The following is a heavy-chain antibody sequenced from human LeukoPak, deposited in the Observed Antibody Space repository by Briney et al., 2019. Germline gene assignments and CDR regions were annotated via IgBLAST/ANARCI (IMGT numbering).Heavy chain of an antibody. Sequence: GGSLRLSCAASGFTFSSYWMSWVRQAPGKGLEWVANIKQDGSEKYYVESVKGRFTISRDNAKNSLYLQMNSLRAEDTAVYYCASYFGDYAPGEDYWGQGTLVTVSS. CDR2: IKQDGSEK. D-gene: IGHD4-17*01. CDR1: GFTFSSYW. J-gene: IGHJ4*02. V-gene: IGHV3-7*03. CDR3: ASYFGDYAPGEDY.